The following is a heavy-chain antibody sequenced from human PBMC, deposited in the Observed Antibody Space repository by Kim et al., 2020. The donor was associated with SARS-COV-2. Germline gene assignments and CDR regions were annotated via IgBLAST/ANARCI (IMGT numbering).Heavy chain of an antibody. CDR1: GASLSNDF. V-gene: IGHV4-59*01. D-gene: IGHD1-26*01. CDR3: ARVFGNYYNKYFDV. CDR2: IQYSGRT. Sequence: SETLSLTCTVSGASLSNDFWTWIRQPPGKGLEWIAYIQYSGRTNYNPSLKSRVTMAVDTSKNQFSLRLRSVTAADTAIYFCARVFGNYYNKYFDVWGRGTLVTVSS. J-gene: IGHJ2*01.